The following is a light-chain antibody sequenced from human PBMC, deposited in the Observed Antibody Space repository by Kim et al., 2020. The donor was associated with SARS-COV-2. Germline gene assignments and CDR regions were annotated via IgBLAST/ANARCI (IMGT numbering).Light chain of an antibody. CDR2: QDS. V-gene: IGLV3-1*01. CDR3: QAWDSSTAV. Sequence: VSTGQTASNTCYGDKLGDKYACWYQQKPGQSPVLVIYQDSKRPSGIPERFSGSNSGNTATLTISGTQAMDEADYYCQAWDSSTAVFGGGTQLTVL. CDR1: KLGDKY. J-gene: IGLJ2*01.